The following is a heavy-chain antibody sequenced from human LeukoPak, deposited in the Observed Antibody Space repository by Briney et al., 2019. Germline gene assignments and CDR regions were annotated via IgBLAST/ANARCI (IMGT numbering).Heavy chain of an antibody. CDR1: GFRLNSYC. J-gene: IGHJ6*03. Sequence: PGGSLRLSCAPSGFRLNSYCMSWVRPAPGRGLEWVYSISGVSDFTVYADSVKGRFTISRDNAKNSLYLQMNSLRAEDTAVYYCARVQLVDYYYYSYMDVWGKGTTVTVSS. CDR2: ISGVSDFT. D-gene: IGHD6-6*01. CDR3: ARVQLVDYYYYSYMDV. V-gene: IGHV3-21*01.